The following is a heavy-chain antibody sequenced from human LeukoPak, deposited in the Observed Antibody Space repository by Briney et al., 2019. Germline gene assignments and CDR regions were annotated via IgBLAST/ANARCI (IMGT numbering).Heavy chain of an antibody. D-gene: IGHD3-10*01. CDR2: ISYDGSNK. J-gene: IGHJ4*02. Sequence: GGSLSLSCEASGFTFSTYNMNWVRQAPGKGLEWVAVISYDGSNKYYADSVKGRFTISRGNSKNTLYLQMNSLRAEDTAVYYCARDQVEWAFGELSAGFDYWGQGTLVTVSS. V-gene: IGHV3-30*04. CDR3: ARDQVEWAFGELSAGFDY. CDR1: GFTFSTYN.